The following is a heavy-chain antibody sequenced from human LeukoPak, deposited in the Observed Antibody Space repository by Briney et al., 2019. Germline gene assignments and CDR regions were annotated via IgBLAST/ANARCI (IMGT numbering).Heavy chain of an antibody. CDR3: ARAYSNYADYAFDI. D-gene: IGHD2-21*01. CDR1: GFTLSIYR. V-gene: IGHV3-7*03. J-gene: IGHJ3*02. CDR2: IKQDGSEK. Sequence: PGGSLRLSCAASGFTLSIYRMIWLPQSPGKGLEGVANIKQDGSEKYYVDSVKGRFTISRDNSKNTLYLQMNSLRAEDTAVYYCARAYSNYADYAFDIWGQGTMVTVSS.